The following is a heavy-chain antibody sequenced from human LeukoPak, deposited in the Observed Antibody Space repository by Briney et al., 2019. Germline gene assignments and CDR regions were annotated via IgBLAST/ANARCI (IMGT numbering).Heavy chain of an antibody. CDR3: ARGGTWVDN. CDR1: AFSFSDYY. D-gene: IGHD3-16*01. J-gene: IGHJ4*02. Sequence: GGSLRLSCAASAFSFSDYYMSWIRQVPGTGLEWVSYISSDGSATYYTDSVKGRFTMSRDNTKNSPFLQLNSLRAEDTAVYYCARGGTWVDNWGQGTLVTVSS. V-gene: IGHV3-11*01. CDR2: ISSDGSAT.